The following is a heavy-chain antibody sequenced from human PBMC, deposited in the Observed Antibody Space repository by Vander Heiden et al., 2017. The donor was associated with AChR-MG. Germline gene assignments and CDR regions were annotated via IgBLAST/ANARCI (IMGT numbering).Heavy chain of an antibody. V-gene: IGHV3-33*01. Sequence: QVQLVESGGGVVQPGRSLRLSCAASGFTFSRYGMRWVRQAPGKGLEWVAVIWYDGSNKYYADAVKGRFTISRDNSKNTLYLQMNSLRAEDTAVYYCAREGIAARIFGYWGQGTLVTVSS. CDR1: GFTFSRYG. CDR3: AREGIAARIFGY. CDR2: IWYDGSNK. D-gene: IGHD6-6*01. J-gene: IGHJ4*02.